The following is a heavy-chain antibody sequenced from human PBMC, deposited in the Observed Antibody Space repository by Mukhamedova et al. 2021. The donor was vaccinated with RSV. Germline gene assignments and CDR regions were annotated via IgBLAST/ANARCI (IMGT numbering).Heavy chain of an antibody. CDR3: AKDLIREPNSLFDY. Sequence: RVHGDSVKGRFTISRDNAKNSLYLQMNSLRAEDTALYYCAKDLIREPNSLFDYWGQGTLVTVSS. J-gene: IGHJ4*02. D-gene: IGHD1-14*01. CDR2: R. V-gene: IGHV3-9*01.